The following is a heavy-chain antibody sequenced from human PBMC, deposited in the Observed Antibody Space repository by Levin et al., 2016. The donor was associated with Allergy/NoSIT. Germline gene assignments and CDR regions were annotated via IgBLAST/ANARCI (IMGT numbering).Heavy chain of an antibody. D-gene: IGHD2-2*01. V-gene: IGHV3-7*03. J-gene: IGHJ5*02. CDR3: ARVPAAQYEGHWFDP. Sequence: WIRQPPGKGLEWVANIKQDGSEKYYVDSVKGRFTISRDNAKNSLYLQMNSLRAEDTAVYYCARVPAAQYEGHWFDPWGQGTLVTVSS. CDR2: IKQDGSEK.